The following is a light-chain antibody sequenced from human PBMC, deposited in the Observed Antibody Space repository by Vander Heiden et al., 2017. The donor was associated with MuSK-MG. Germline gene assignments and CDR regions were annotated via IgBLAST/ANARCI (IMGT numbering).Light chain of an antibody. CDR3: AAWDDSLSAHV. V-gene: IGLV1-47*01. J-gene: IGLJ1*01. CDR2: TNN. Sequence: SVLTQPPPASGAPRQRVTISCSGSSSNIGSNSVYWYQQLPGTAPKLLFYTNNQRPSGVPGRFSGSKSGTSASLAISGLRSEDEADYYCAAWDDSLSAHVFGPGTRVTVL. CDR1: SSNIGSNS.